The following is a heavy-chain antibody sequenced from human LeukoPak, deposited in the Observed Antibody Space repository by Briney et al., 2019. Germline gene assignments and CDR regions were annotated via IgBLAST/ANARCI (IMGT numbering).Heavy chain of an antibody. CDR3: ARVIAAAGPDYYYYYMDV. CDR2: IYHSGRT. Sequence: PSETLSLTCTVSGGSISSSSYYWGWIRQPPGKGLEWIGSIYHSGRTYYNPSLKSRVTISVDTSKNQFSLKLSSVTAADTAVYYCARVIAAAGPDYYYYYMDVWGKGTTVTISS. V-gene: IGHV4-39*07. J-gene: IGHJ6*03. CDR1: GGSISSSSYY. D-gene: IGHD6-13*01.